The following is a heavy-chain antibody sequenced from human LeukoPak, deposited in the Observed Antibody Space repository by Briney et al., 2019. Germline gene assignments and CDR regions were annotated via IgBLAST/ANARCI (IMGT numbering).Heavy chain of an antibody. J-gene: IGHJ4*02. V-gene: IGHV3-21*06. D-gene: IGHD5-24*01. CDR1: GFTFSNFA. CDR2: ITSYTGYM. Sequence: SGGSLRLSCAASGFTFSNFAMNWVRQAPGKGLEWISSITSYTGYMFYADSVKGRFTISRDNAMNSLFLQMTNLRAEDTAVYYCARHGDNSYSFDYWGQGVLVTVSS. CDR3: ARHGDNSYSFDY.